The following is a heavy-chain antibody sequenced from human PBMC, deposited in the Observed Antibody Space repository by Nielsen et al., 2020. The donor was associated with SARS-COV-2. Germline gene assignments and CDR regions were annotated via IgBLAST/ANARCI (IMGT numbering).Heavy chain of an antibody. D-gene: IGHD3-3*01. CDR3: AKVPGVDRFWSGYYGIDY. J-gene: IGHJ4*02. V-gene: IGHV3-30*18. Sequence: GESLKISCAASGFTFSSYGMHWVRQAPGKGLEWVAVISYDGSNKYYADSVKGRFTISRDNSKNTLYLQMNSLRAEDTAVYYCAKVPGVDRFWSGYYGIDYWGQGTLVTVSS. CDR1: GFTFSSYG. CDR2: ISYDGSNK.